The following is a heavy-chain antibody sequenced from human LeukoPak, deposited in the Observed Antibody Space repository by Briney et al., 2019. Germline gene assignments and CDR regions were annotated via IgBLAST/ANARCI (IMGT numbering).Heavy chain of an antibody. V-gene: IGHV4-4*07. D-gene: IGHD3-10*01. Sequence: SETLFLTCTVSGGSISSYYWSWIRQPAGTALEWLGRIYTSGTITYNPSLKSRVTMSVDTSKNQFSLKLSSVTAADTAVYYCARDSGTTGEVKFDPWGQGTLVTVSS. CDR3: ARDSGTTGEVKFDP. CDR2: IYTSGTI. CDR1: GGSISSYY. J-gene: IGHJ5*02.